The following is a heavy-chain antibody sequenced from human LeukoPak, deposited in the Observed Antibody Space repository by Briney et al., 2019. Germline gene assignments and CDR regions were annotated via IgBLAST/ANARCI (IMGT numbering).Heavy chain of an antibody. CDR3: ASVGLGQDWFDP. Sequence: ASVKVSCKASGYTFTGYYMHWVRQALGQGLEWMGWINPNSGGTNYAQKFQGRVTMTRDTSISTAYMELSRLRSEDTAVYYCASVGLGQDWFDPWGQGTLVTVSS. CDR1: GYTFTGYY. V-gene: IGHV1-2*02. J-gene: IGHJ5*02. D-gene: IGHD2-15*01. CDR2: INPNSGGT.